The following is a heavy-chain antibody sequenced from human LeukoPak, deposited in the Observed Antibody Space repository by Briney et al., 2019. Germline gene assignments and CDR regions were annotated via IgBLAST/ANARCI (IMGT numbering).Heavy chain of an antibody. CDR1: GFTVSSNY. V-gene: IGHV3-53*01. D-gene: IGHD2-2*01. J-gene: IGHJ6*02. CDR3: ARDHGGCSSTSCQYYYGMDV. CDR2: IYSGGST. Sequence: GGSLRLSCAASGFTVSSNYMSWVRQAPGKGLEWVSVIYSGGSTYYAGSVKGRFTISRDNSKNTLYLQMNSLRAEDTAVYYCARDHGGCSSTSCQYYYGMDVWGQGTTVTVSS.